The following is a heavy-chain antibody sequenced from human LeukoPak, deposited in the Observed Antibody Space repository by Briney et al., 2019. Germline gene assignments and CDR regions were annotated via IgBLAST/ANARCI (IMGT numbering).Heavy chain of an antibody. CDR1: GYTFTGYY. CDR3: ARIDCSGGSCYSEALGSFDY. J-gene: IGHJ4*02. V-gene: IGHV1-2*02. D-gene: IGHD2-15*01. CDR2: INPNSGGT. Sequence: GASVKVSCKASGYTFTGYYMHWVRQAPGQGLEWMGWINPNSGGTNYAQKFQGRVTMTRDTSITTAYMELSRLRSDDSAVYYCARIDCSGGSCYSEALGSFDYWGQGTLVTVSS.